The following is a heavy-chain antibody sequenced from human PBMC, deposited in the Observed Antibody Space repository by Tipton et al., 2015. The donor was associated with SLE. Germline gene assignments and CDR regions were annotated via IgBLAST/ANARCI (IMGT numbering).Heavy chain of an antibody. CDR2: IPFSVLGGYE. D-gene: IGHD2-8*02. CDR3: ARDMANGLYWPSGMDV. Sequence: SLRLSCEASGFTFSDYAIHWVRQAPGKGLEWVAVIPFSVLGGYEYYGDSVRGRFTISRDNSKNTVFLQMNSLRAEDTAVYYCARDMANGLYWPSGMDVWGQGTTVTVAS. CDR1: GFTFSDYA. J-gene: IGHJ6*02. V-gene: IGHV3-30*04.